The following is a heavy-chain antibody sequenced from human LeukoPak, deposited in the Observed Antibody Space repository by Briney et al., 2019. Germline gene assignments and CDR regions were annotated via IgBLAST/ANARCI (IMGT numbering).Heavy chain of an antibody. V-gene: IGHV5-51*01. CDR1: GYSFISYW. CDR2: IYPGDSDT. J-gene: IGHJ4*02. D-gene: IGHD3-10*01. CDR3: VRGGGEQQVDS. Sequence: GESLKISCKGSGYSFISYWIAWVRQRPGKGLEWMGMIYPGDSDTRYSPSFEGQVTISTDKSISTAFLQWSSLKASDTAMYYCVRGGGEQQVDSWGQGTLVTVSS.